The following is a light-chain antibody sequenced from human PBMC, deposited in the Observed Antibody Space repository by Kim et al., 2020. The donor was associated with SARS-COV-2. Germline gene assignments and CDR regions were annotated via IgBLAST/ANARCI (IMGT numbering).Light chain of an antibody. J-gene: IGKJ4*01. CDR3: QQANSFPLT. V-gene: IGKV1-12*01. CDR2: AAS. Sequence: ASVGESVTGTCRGRWGRSGGLAWYQPEPGKAPKLRIYAASSVQSGVPSRCSGSGSGSDLTLTISSRQPEDFATYYCQQANSFPLTFGGGTTVDIK. CDR1: WGRSGG.